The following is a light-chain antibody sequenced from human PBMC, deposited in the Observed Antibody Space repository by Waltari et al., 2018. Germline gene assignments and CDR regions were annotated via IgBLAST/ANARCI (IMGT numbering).Light chain of an antibody. CDR2: KDT. V-gene: IGLV3-10*01. J-gene: IGLJ3*02. CDR1: ALPKKY. CDR3: YSAEISGKLWA. Sequence: SYELTQSPSVSVSPGQTATITCSGDALPKKYAYWFQQKSGQAPVLVIYKDTKRPSGSPEKFSGSSTGTMATWTISGAQVEDEGDYYCYSAEISGKLWAFGGGTKLTVL.